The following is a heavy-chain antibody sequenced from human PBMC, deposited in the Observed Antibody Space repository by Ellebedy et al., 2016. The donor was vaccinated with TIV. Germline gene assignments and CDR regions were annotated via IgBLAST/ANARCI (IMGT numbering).Heavy chain of an antibody. J-gene: IGHJ4*02. CDR3: ARIWLGRQLVPDDY. Sequence: SGPTLVKPTQTLTLTCTFSGFSLTTPGVGVGWIRQPPGKALEWLVLIYWNDDKRYSPSLKSRLTITKDTSKSQVVLTMTNMDPVDTATYYCARIWLGRQLVPDDYWGQGTLVTVSS. CDR2: IYWNDDK. D-gene: IGHD6-6*01. CDR1: GFSLTTPGVG. V-gene: IGHV2-5*01.